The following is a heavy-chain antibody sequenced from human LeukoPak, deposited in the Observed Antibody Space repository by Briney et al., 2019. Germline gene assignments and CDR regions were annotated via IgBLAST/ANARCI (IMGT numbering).Heavy chain of an antibody. CDR3: ARLGLYNWNSSPNDY. D-gene: IGHD1-7*01. CDR2: ISAYNGNT. Sequence: GASVKVSCMASGYTFTSYGISWVRQAPGQGLEWMGWISAYNGNTNYAQKLQGRVTMTTDTSTSTAYMELRSLRSDDTAVYYCARLGLYNWNSSPNDYWGQGTLVTVSS. V-gene: IGHV1-18*01. CDR1: GYTFTSYG. J-gene: IGHJ4*02.